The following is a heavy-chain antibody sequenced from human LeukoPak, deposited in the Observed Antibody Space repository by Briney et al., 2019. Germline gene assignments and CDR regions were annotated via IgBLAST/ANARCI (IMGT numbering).Heavy chain of an antibody. V-gene: IGHV4-39*01. Sequence: SETLYLTCTVSVGIIRSSYYLWGWIRQPPGKGREWIGSIYDSGSTYSNPSLKSRVTISVDTSKNQFSLKLNSVTAADTAVYYCARHYGPWGQGTLVTVSS. CDR3: ARHYGP. J-gene: IGHJ5*02. CDR1: VGIIRSSYYL. CDR2: IYDSGST. D-gene: IGHD3-10*01.